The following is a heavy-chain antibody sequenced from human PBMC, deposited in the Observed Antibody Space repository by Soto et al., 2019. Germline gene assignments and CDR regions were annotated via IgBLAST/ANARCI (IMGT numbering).Heavy chain of an antibody. D-gene: IGHD1-26*01. CDR2: IVGDASSI. J-gene: IGHJ4*01. CDR3: PKDWRPDGGTALAY. CDR1: GFTFRTYA. Sequence: GGSLRLSCAAYGFTFRTYAMNWVRQAPGKGLEWVAVIVGDASSIDYADSVKGRFTISRDNSKNIMYLQMTSLKVEDTATYFVPKDWRPDGGTALAYWGQEPRSPSPQ. V-gene: IGHV3-23*03.